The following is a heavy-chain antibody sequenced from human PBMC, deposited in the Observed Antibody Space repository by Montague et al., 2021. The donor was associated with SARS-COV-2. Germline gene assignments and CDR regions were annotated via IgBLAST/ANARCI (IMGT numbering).Heavy chain of an antibody. V-gene: IGHV4-39*01. CDR3: ASQTLGITIFGVVNGRWFDP. J-gene: IGHJ5*02. CDR2: IYYSGST. CDR1: GGSISSSSYY. D-gene: IGHD3-3*01. Sequence: SETLSLTCTVSGGSISSSSYYWGWIRQPPGKGLEWIGSIYYSGSTXYNPSLKSRVTISVDTSKNRFSLKLSSVTAADTAVYYCASQTLGITIFGVVNGRWFDPWGQGTLVTVSS.